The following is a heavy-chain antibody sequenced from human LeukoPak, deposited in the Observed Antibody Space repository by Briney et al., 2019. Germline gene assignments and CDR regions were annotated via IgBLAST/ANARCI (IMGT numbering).Heavy chain of an antibody. CDR2: ISSSGRTI. Sequence: GGSLRLSCAASGFTFRSYEMNWVRQAPGKGLEWVSYISSSGRTIYYADSVKGRFTISRDNAKNSLYLQMNSLRAEDTAVYYCARDNSSSWWVGLFDYWGQGTLVTVSS. V-gene: IGHV3-48*03. CDR1: GFTFRSYE. J-gene: IGHJ4*02. D-gene: IGHD6-13*01. CDR3: ARDNSSSWWVGLFDY.